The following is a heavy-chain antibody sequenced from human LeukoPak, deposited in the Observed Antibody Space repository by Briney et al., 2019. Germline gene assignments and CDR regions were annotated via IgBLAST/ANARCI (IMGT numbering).Heavy chain of an antibody. V-gene: IGHV3-74*01. Sequence: PGGSLRLSCVVSGFTFSGHTMNWVRQAPGKGLVWVSRINSDGRRTSYADSVKGRFTISRDNAKNTLYLQMNSLRPDDTAVYYYARRVVEVPATMGAAYYYYMDVWGKGTTVTVSS. J-gene: IGHJ6*03. CDR2: INSDGRRT. CDR3: ARRVVEVPATMGAAYYYYMDV. D-gene: IGHD2-2*01. CDR1: GFTFSGHT.